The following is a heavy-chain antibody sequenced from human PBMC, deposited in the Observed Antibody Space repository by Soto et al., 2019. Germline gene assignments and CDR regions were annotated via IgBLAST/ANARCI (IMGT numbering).Heavy chain of an antibody. J-gene: IGHJ4*02. V-gene: IGHV4-38-2*01. CDR1: GYSISSGYY. Sequence: SETLSLTCAVSGYSISSGYYWGWIRQPPGKGLEWIGSLYHSGSTYYNPSLKSRVTISVDTSKNQFSLKLSSVTAADTAVYYCARGIAVAGTNFDYWGQGTLVTVSS. CDR3: ARGIAVAGTNFDY. CDR2: LYHSGST. D-gene: IGHD6-19*01.